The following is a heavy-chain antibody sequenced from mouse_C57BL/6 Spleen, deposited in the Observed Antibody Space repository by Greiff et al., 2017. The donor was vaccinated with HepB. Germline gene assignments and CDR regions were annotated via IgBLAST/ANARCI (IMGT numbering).Heavy chain of an antibody. V-gene: IGHV7-3*01. CDR3: ARYPSYFDY. J-gene: IGHJ2*01. CDR1: GFTFTDYY. Sequence: EVNVVESGGGLVQPGGSLSLSCAASGFTFTDYYMSWVRQPPGKALEWLGFIRNKANGYTTEYSASVKGRFTISRDNSQSILYLQMNALRAEDSATYYCARYPSYFDYWGQGTTLTVSS. CDR2: IRNKANGYTT.